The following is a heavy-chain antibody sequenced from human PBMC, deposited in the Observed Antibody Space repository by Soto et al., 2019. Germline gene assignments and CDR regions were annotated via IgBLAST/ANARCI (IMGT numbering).Heavy chain of an antibody. D-gene: IGHD3-3*01. Sequence: VKVSCKASGGTFSSYAISWVRQAPGQGLEWMGGIIPIFGTANYAQKFQGRVTITADKSTSTAYMELSSLRSEDTAVYYCARSRADFWSGINWFDPWGQGTLVTVSS. J-gene: IGHJ5*02. V-gene: IGHV1-69*06. CDR2: IIPIFGTA. CDR3: ARSRADFWSGINWFDP. CDR1: GGTFSSYA.